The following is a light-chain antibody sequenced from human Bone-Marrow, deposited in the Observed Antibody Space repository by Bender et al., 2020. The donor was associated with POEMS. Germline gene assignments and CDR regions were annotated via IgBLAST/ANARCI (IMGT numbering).Light chain of an antibody. CDR1: SIRSRT. J-gene: IGLJ3*02. CDR2: DNS. V-gene: IGLV3-21*02. CDR3: QVWETNTNRWV. Sequence: SCELTQPPSVSVAPGQTASISCGGDSIRSRTVHWYQRKAGQAPVLVVYDNSDRPSGIPERFSGSDFGNTATLTISRVEAGDEADYYCQVWETNTNRWVFGGGTKLTVL.